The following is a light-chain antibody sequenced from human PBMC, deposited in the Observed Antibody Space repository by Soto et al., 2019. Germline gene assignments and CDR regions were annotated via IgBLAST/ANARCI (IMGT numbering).Light chain of an antibody. J-gene: IGKJ5*01. Sequence: VVFTQCLGTLSMYRGEGATLSCRASERIYSAYLGWYQQKPGQAPRLLIYGTSSRATGIPDRFSGSGSGTDFTLTISRLEPEDFAVYYCQQDGNSPITFGQGTRLEV. V-gene: IGKV3-20*01. CDR1: ERIYSAY. CDR3: QQDGNSPIT. CDR2: GTS.